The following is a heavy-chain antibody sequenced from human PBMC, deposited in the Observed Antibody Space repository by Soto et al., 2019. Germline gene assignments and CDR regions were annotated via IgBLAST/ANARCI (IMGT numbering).Heavy chain of an antibody. Sequence: ASVKVSCKASGYIFTDYYMHWVRQAPGQGLEWMGWINPNSGGTRYAQNFQGRVTMTRDTSSSTAYLDLRRLTSDDTAVYYCARPKDATAAGNYYYFGMDVWGQGTTVTVSS. D-gene: IGHD6-13*01. CDR2: INPNSGGT. CDR1: GYIFTDYY. CDR3: ARPKDATAAGNYYYFGMDV. J-gene: IGHJ6*02. V-gene: IGHV1-2*02.